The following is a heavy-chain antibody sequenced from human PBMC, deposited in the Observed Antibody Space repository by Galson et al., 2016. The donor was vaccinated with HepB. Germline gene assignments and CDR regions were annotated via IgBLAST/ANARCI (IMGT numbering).Heavy chain of an antibody. CDR1: GFTFSSYW. D-gene: IGHD4-23*01. V-gene: IGHV3-23*01. J-gene: IGHJ4*01. Sequence: SLRLSCAASGFTFSSYWMHWVRQAPGKGLEWVSGVSGSGGITYYADSVKGRFTISRDNSKNVLYLHMSSLRAEDTAVYYCARDNRSAKLPDYYDYWGQGTLIPGSS. CDR3: ARDNRSAKLPDYYDY. CDR2: VSGSGGIT.